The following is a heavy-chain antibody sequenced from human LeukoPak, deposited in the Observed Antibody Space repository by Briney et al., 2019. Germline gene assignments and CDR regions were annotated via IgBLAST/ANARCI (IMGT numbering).Heavy chain of an antibody. CDR1: GYTFTNYH. CDR3: ARYGHSPFFDY. J-gene: IGHJ4*02. D-gene: IGHD4-17*01. V-gene: IGHV1-46*01. Sequence: ASVKVSCQASGYTFTNYHMNWVRQAPGQGLEWMGIINPSGGSTTNAQKFQGRVIMTRDMSTGTVYTELSSLRSEDTAVYFCARYGHSPFFDYWGQGTLVIVSS. CDR2: INPSGGST.